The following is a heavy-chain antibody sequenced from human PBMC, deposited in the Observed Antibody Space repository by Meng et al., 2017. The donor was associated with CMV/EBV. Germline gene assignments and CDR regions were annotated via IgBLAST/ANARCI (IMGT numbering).Heavy chain of an antibody. V-gene: IGHV3-48*03. D-gene: IGHD4-23*01. CDR3: ARVGRWGGY. CDR1: GFTFSNYE. Sequence: GGSLRLSCAASGFTFSNYEMNWVRQAPGKGLEWVSYISPTGSTTYYADSMKGRFTISRDNAKNSLYLQMNGLREEDTAVYYCARVGRWGGYWGQGTLVTVSS. J-gene: IGHJ4*02. CDR2: ISPTGSTT.